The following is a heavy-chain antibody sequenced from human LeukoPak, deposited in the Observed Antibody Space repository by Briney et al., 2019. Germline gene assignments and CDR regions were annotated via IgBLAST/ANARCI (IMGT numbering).Heavy chain of an antibody. J-gene: IGHJ5*02. CDR3: GKEGGA. D-gene: IGHD3-16*01. Sequence: GGSLRLSCAAAGVRFSDFTMTLVRQPPGKGPEWVSAIGGRGGSTYYADSVGGRFTISRDNSKDILYLQMNSLKVEDTATYYCGKEGGAWGQGTKVTVSS. CDR1: GVRFSDFT. V-gene: IGHV3-23*01. CDR2: IGGRGGST.